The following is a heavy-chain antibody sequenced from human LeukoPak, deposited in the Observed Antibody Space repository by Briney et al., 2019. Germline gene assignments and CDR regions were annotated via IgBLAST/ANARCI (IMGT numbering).Heavy chain of an antibody. CDR3: LTTVVTPSWDY. CDR2: ISYDGSNK. V-gene: IGHV3-30-3*01. CDR1: GFTFSSYA. Sequence: QAGGSLRLSCAASGFTFSSYAMHWVRQAPGKGLEWVAVISYDGSNKYYADSVKGRFTISRDNSKNTLYLQMNSLRAEDTAVYYCLTTVVTPSWDYWGQGTLVTVSS. J-gene: IGHJ4*02. D-gene: IGHD4-23*01.